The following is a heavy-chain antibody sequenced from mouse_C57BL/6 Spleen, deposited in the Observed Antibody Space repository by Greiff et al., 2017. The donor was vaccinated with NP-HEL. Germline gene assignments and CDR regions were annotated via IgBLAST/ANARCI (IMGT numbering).Heavy chain of an antibody. CDR3: AKHYGSSYDYAMDY. Sequence: RVESGPGLVQPSQSLSITCTVSGFSLTSYGVHWVRQPPGKGLEWLGVIWSGGSPDYNAAFIARLSISKDNSKSQVFFKMNSLQADDTAIDYGAKHYGSSYDYAMDYWGQGTSVTVSS. CDR2: IWSGGSP. CDR1: GFSLTSYG. D-gene: IGHD1-1*01. J-gene: IGHJ4*01. V-gene: IGHV2-4*01.